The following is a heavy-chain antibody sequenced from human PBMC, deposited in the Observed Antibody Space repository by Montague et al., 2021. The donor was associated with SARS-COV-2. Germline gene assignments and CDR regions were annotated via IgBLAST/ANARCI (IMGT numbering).Heavy chain of an antibody. Sequence: PALVKPTQTLTLTCTFSGFSLSTSGMCVSWIRQPPGKALEWLARIDWDDDKYYSTSRKTRLTISKDTSKNQVVLTMTNMDPVDTATYYCARTHYDILTGYEDGMDDWGPGPTVPVSS. V-gene: IGHV2-70*11. CDR1: GFSLSTSGMC. D-gene: IGHD3-9*01. CDR2: IDWDDDK. J-gene: IGHJ6*02. CDR3: ARTHYDILTGYEDGMDD.